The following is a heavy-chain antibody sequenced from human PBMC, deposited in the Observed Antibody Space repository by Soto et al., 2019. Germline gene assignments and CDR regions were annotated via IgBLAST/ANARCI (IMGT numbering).Heavy chain of an antibody. CDR3: ARLSSAKNYYYYYGMDV. CDR1: GYSFTSYW. V-gene: IGHV5-51*01. D-gene: IGHD5-18*01. Sequence: ESLKISCKGSGYSFTSYWIGWVRQMPGKGLEWMGIIYPGDSDTRYSPSFQGQVTISADKSISTAYLQWSSLKASDTAMYYCARLSSAKNYYYYYGMDVWGQGTTVTVSS. CDR2: IYPGDSDT. J-gene: IGHJ6*02.